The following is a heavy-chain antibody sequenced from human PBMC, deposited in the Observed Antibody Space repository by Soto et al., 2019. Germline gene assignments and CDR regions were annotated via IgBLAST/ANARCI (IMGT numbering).Heavy chain of an antibody. D-gene: IGHD2-2*02. J-gene: IGHJ4*02. Sequence: ASVKVSCKASGYTFTSYGISWVRQAPGQGLEWMGWISAYNGNTNYAQKFQGRVTITADKSTSTAYMELSSLRSEDTAVYYCARSVVVPAAIPYYFDYWGQGTLVTVSS. CDR2: ISAYNGNT. V-gene: IGHV1-18*01. CDR3: ARSVVVPAAIPYYFDY. CDR1: GYTFTSYG.